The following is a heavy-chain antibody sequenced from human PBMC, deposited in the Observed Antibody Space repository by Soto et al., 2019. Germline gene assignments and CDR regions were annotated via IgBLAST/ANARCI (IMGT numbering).Heavy chain of an antibody. D-gene: IGHD6-13*01. Sequence: GWSLRLSCAASGFTFSSYSMNWVRQAPGKGLEWVSSISSSSSYIYYADSVKGRFTISRDNAKNSLYLQMNSLRAEDTAVYYCARGIGAADPDAFDIWGQGTMVTVSS. J-gene: IGHJ3*02. CDR2: ISSSSSYI. V-gene: IGHV3-21*01. CDR3: ARGIGAADPDAFDI. CDR1: GFTFSSYS.